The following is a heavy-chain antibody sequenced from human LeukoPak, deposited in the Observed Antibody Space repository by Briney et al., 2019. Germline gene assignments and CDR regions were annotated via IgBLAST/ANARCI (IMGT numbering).Heavy chain of an antibody. Sequence: SETLSLTCAVYGGSFSGYYWSWIRQPPGKGLEWIGEINHSGSTNYNPSLKSRVTISVDTSKNQFSLKLSSVTAADTAAYYCARRSYRYYDILTGYYSGWVGDYWGQGTLVTVSS. J-gene: IGHJ4*02. CDR1: GGSFSGYY. D-gene: IGHD3-9*01. V-gene: IGHV4-34*01. CDR2: INHSGST. CDR3: ARRSYRYYDILTGYYSGWVGDY.